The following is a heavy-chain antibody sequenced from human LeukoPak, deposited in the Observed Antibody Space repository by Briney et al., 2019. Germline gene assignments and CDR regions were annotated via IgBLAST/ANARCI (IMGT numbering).Heavy chain of an antibody. CDR3: ARDKLYCRSGRCWGVQFGP. V-gene: IGHV3-66*01. CDR1: GCTVSTNY. Sequence: PAGSLSLTCAASGCTVSTNYRSWVRQPPGKGPEWISIIYSSGDTYYDDSVKGRFTISRDNSKNTLSLQLSRLRAEDTAVYYCARDKLYCRSGRCWGVQFGPLGQGTLVTGSS. J-gene: IGHJ5*02. D-gene: IGHD2-15*01. CDR2: IYSSGDT.